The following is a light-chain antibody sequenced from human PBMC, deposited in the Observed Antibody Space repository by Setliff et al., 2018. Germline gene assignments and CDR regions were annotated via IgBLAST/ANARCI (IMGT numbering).Light chain of an antibody. CDR2: SNN. CDR1: SSNIGSNT. J-gene: IGLJ3*02. Sequence: QSVLTQPPSASGTPGQRVTISCSGSSSNIGSNTANWYQQLPGTAPKLLIYSNNQRPSGVPGRFSASKSGTSASLAISGLHSEDEADYYCAAWDDSLSGWVFGGGTQLTVL. V-gene: IGLV1-44*01. CDR3: AAWDDSLSGWV.